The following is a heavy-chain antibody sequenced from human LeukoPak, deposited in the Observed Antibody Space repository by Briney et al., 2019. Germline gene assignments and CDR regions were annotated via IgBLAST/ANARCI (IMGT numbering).Heavy chain of an antibody. D-gene: IGHD2-15*01. Sequence: GGSLRLSCAASGFTFSSYWMSWVRQAPGKGLEWVANIKQDGSEKYYVDSVKGRFTISRDNAKNSLYLQMNSLRAEDTAVYYCARDRGYCSGGSCFNYYYYYMDVWGKGTTVTVSS. CDR3: ARDRGYCSGGSCFNYYYYYMDV. CDR2: IKQDGSEK. J-gene: IGHJ6*03. CDR1: GFTFSSYW. V-gene: IGHV3-7*01.